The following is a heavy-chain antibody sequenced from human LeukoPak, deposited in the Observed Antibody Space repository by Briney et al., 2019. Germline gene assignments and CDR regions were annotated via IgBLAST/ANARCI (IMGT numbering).Heavy chain of an antibody. Sequence: PSETLSLTCTVSGGSIRDYYWSWIRQPPGMGLEWIGNIYYSGSTNYNPSLKSRVTISVETSKNQFSLKLSSVTAADTAVYYCARRTDSGSWYFDLWGRGTLVTVSS. D-gene: IGHD6-6*01. CDR1: GGSIRDYY. CDR3: ARRTDSGSWYFDL. J-gene: IGHJ2*01. CDR2: IYYSGST. V-gene: IGHV4-59*01.